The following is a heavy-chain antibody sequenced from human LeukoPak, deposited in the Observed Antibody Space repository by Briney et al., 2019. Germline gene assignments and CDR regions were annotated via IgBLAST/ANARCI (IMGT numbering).Heavy chain of an antibody. J-gene: IGHJ4*02. CDR2: INPNSGGT. CDR1: GYTFTGYY. Sequence: ASVKVFCKASGYTFTGYYMHWVRQAPGQGLEWMGWINPNSGGTNYAQKFQGRVTMTRDTSISTAYMELSRLRSDDTAVYYCARLAQEMATINVYFDYWGQGTLVTVSS. CDR3: ARLAQEMATINVYFDY. V-gene: IGHV1-2*02. D-gene: IGHD5-24*01.